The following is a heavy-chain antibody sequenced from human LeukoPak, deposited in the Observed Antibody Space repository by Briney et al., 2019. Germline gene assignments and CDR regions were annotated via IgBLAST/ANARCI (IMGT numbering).Heavy chain of an antibody. CDR2: IRSKAYGGTT. J-gene: IGHJ4*02. CDR1: GFTFGDYA. Sequence: GGSLRLSCTASGFTFGDYAMSWFRQAPGKGLEWVGFIRSKAYGGTTEYAASVKGRFTISRDDSKSIAYLQMNSLKTKDTAVYYCTRETPLQSRYYFDYWGQGTLVTVSS. V-gene: IGHV3-49*03. CDR3: TRETPLQSRYYFDY. D-gene: IGHD5-24*01.